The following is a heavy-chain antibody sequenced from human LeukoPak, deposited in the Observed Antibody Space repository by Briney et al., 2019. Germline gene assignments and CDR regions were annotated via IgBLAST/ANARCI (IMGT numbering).Heavy chain of an antibody. D-gene: IGHD6-19*01. J-gene: IGHJ4*02. CDR3: ARDRSSSTFDY. CDR2: IIPILGIA. CDR1: GGTFSSYA. Sequence: GASVKVSCKASGGTFSSYAISWVRQAPGQGLEWMGRIIPILGIANYAQKFQGRVTITADKSTSTAYMELSSLRSEDTAVYYCARDRSSSTFDYWGQGTLVTVSS. V-gene: IGHV1-69*04.